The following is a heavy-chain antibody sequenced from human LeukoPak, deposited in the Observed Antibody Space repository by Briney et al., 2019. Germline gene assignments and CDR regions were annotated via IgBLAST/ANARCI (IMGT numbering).Heavy chain of an antibody. CDR2: ISAYNGNT. D-gene: IGHD3-22*01. V-gene: IGHV1-18*01. J-gene: IGHJ4*02. CDR3: ARMMYYYDSSGYSHGPFDY. CDR1: GYTFTSYG. Sequence: ASVKVSCKASGYTFTSYGISWVRQAPGQGLEWMGWISAYNGNTNYAQKLQGRVTMTTDTSTSTAYMELRSLRSDDTAVCYCARMMYYYDSSGYSHGPFDYWGQGTLVTVSS.